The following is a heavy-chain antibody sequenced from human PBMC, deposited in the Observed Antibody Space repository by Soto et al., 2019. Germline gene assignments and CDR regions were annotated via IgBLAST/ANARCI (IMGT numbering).Heavy chain of an antibody. CDR3: ASGHYCRSDSCYRNAFDI. Sequence: QVQLQESGPGLVKPSQTLSLTCTVSGDSISSDYYWNWIRHHPGNGLELMGYIYYSGSTYFTPSLKSRFTISLDTSKNQFALQLSSATAADTAVYYCASGHYCRSDSCYRNAFDIWGQGTVVTVSS. CDR1: GDSISSDYY. D-gene: IGHD2-2*02. V-gene: IGHV4-31*03. CDR2: IYYSGST. J-gene: IGHJ3*02.